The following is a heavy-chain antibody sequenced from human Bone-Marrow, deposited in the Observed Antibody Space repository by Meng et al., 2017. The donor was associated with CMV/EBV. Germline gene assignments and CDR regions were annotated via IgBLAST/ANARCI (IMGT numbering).Heavy chain of an antibody. CDR3: ARDSYRVTIFGAAAFFDL. D-gene: IGHD3-3*01. J-gene: IGHJ2*01. Sequence: GESLNTSWAASGFTFSSCSMNWVRQAPGKGPGGVSRINSDGSSTSYADYVKGRFTITRDNAKNTLYLQRNSLRAEDTAVYYCARDSYRVTIFGAAAFFDLWGRGTLVTVSS. CDR2: INSDGSST. V-gene: IGHV3-74*01. CDR1: GFTFSSCS.